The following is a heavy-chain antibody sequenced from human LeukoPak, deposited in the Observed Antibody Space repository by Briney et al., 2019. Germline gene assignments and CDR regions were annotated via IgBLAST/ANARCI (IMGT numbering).Heavy chain of an antibody. CDR1: GFTFSSYA. J-gene: IGHJ4*02. CDR3: VAQPTADSSGYYYFDY. CDR2: ISYDGSNK. D-gene: IGHD3-22*01. Sequence: AGSLRLSCAASGFTFSSYAMHWVRQAPGKGLEWVAVISYDGSNKYYADSVKGRFTISRDNSKNTLYLQMNSLRAEDTAVYYCVAQPTADSSGYYYFDYWGQGTLVTVSS. V-gene: IGHV3-30*04.